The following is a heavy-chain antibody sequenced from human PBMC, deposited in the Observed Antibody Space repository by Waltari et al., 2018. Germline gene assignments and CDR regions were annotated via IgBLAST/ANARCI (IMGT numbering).Heavy chain of an antibody. V-gene: IGHV3-73*01. Sequence: EVQVVESGGGLVKPGGSLKLSCATSGFTFSGPTIHWVRQTSGKGLEWIGRIRSKPNNYATRYTASVEGRFTISRDDSENTAYLQMSSLMTEDTAVYYCTGGAVTGTDFWGQGTLVTVSS. D-gene: IGHD6-13*01. CDR3: TGGAVTGTDF. J-gene: IGHJ4*02. CDR2: IRSKPNNYAT. CDR1: GFTFSGPT.